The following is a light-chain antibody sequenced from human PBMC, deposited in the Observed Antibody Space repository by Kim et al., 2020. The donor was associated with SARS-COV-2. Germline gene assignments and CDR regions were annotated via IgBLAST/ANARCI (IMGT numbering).Light chain of an antibody. J-gene: IGLJ3*02. CDR2: DTS. CDR1: SLRRFY. Sequence: SSELTQDPAVSAALGQTVRITCQGDSLRRFYASWYQQKPGQAPILVIFDTSNRPSGIPDRFSGSSSGNTASLTITGAQAEDEADYYCSSRDSSTKCVLFGGGTQLTVL. V-gene: IGLV3-19*01. CDR3: SSRDSSTKCVL.